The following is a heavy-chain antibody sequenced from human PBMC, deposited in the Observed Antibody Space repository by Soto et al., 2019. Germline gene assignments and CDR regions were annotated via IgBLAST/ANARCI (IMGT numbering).Heavy chain of an antibody. V-gene: IGHV3-30*18. CDR1: GFTFFSYG. J-gene: IGHJ4*02. D-gene: IGHD3-3*01. CDR2: ISYDGSNK. CDR3: AXDRAGDIYVAARSGLDY. Sequence: GGSLRLSCAASGFTFFSYGMHWVRQAPGKGLEWVAVISYDGSNKYYGDSVKGRFTISRDNSKNTLYLQMNSLRADDTAVYYCAXDRAGDIYVAARSGLDYWGQGTLVTVSS.